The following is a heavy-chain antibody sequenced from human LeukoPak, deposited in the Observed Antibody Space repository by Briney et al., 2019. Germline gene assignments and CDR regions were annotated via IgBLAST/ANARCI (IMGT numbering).Heavy chain of an antibody. CDR3: ARSAGATTSDWYYYYGMDV. J-gene: IGHJ6*02. Sequence: ASVKVSCKASEGTFSSYAISWVRQAPGQGLEWMGGIIPIFGTANYAQKFQGRVTITADESTSTAYMELSSLRSEDTAVYYCARSAGATTSDWYYYYGMDVWGQGTTVTVSS. D-gene: IGHD1-26*01. CDR1: EGTFSSYA. V-gene: IGHV1-69*13. CDR2: IIPIFGTA.